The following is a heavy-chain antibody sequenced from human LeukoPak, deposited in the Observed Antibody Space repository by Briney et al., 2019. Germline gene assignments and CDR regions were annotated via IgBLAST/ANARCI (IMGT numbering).Heavy chain of an antibody. CDR2: ISYDGSNK. CDR1: GFTFSSYA. D-gene: IGHD5-24*01. J-gene: IGHJ4*02. Sequence: PGGSLRLSCAASGFTFSSYAMHWVRQAPGKGLEWVAVISYDGSNKYYADSVKGRFTISRDQSKNTVSLRMNSLRAEDTAVYYCAKDLRQGDGFWEIDYWGQGAPVIVSS. V-gene: IGHV3-30*04. CDR3: AKDLRQGDGFWEIDY.